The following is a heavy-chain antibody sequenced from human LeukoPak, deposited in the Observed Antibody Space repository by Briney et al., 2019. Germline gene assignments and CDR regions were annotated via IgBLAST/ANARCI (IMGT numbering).Heavy chain of an antibody. Sequence: SETLSLPCTASGCSIRTSSYYWGWIRQPPGEGLTWIVRIIYSGSTYYKPSLKSRVSISVDTSKYQFSLRLPSVTAADTAVYYCARGAGYCSSTSCYGTGPSFDYWGQGTLVTVSS. CDR1: GCSIRTSSYY. J-gene: IGHJ4*02. CDR3: ARGAGYCSSTSCYGTGPSFDY. V-gene: IGHV4-39*01. D-gene: IGHD2-2*01. CDR2: IIYSGST.